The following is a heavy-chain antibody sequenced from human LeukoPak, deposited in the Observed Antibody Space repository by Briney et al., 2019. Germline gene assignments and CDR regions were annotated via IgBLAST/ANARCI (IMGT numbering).Heavy chain of an antibody. CDR3: ARGRPYYYGSGSYYNYFDY. Sequence: PSETLSLTCAVYGGSFSGYYWSWIRQPPGKGLEWIGEINHSGSTNYNPSLKSRVTISVDTSKNQFSLKLSSVTAADTAVYYCARGRPYYYGSGSYYNYFDYWGQGTLVTVSS. V-gene: IGHV4-34*01. CDR1: GGSFSGYY. D-gene: IGHD3-10*01. CDR2: INHSGST. J-gene: IGHJ4*02.